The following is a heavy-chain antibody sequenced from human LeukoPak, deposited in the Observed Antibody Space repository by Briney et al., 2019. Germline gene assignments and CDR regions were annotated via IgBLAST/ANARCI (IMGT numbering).Heavy chain of an antibody. Sequence: PGGSLRLSCVASGFTFSSYWMHWVRQAPGKGLVWVSRINSDGSSTYYADSVKGRFSISRDNAKNTLYLQMNSLRAEDTAVYYCARHTGEYSYGYRYFEYWGQGTVVFVSS. CDR2: INSDGSST. CDR3: ARHTGEYSYGYRYFEY. D-gene: IGHD5-18*01. V-gene: IGHV3-74*01. J-gene: IGHJ4*02. CDR1: GFTFSSYW.